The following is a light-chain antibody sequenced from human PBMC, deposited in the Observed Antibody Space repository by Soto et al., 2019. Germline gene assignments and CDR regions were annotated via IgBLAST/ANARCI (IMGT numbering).Light chain of an antibody. CDR2: DVS. Sequence: QSALTQPRSVSGSPGQSVTISCTGTSSDVGGYNYVSWYQQHPGKAPKLMIYDVSKRPSGVPDRFSGSKSGNTASLTISGLQAEDEDDYYCCSYAGSYPGVFGGGTKLTVL. CDR1: SSDVGGYNY. J-gene: IGLJ2*01. CDR3: CSYAGSYPGV. V-gene: IGLV2-11*01.